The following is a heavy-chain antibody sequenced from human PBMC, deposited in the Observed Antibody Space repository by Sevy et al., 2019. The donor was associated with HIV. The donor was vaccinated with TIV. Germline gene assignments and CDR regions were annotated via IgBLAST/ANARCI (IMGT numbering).Heavy chain of an antibody. Sequence: GESLKISCAASGFTFSSYVMHWVRQAPGKGLEWVALIWYDGTIKYYADSVKGRFTISRDNSKDTLFLQINSLTPEDTAVYYCARGGGYCGGDCYSIDYWGQGALVTVSS. CDR3: ARGGGYCGGDCYSIDY. CDR2: IWYDGTIK. CDR1: GFTFSSYV. J-gene: IGHJ4*02. D-gene: IGHD2-21*02. V-gene: IGHV3-33*08.